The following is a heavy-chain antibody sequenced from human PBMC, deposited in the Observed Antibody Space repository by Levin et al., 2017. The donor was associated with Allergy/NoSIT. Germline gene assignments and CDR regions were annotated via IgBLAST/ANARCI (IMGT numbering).Heavy chain of an antibody. CDR2: IWYDGSNK. CDR3: ARVRWDSSSWSYFDY. CDR1: GFTFSSYG. Sequence: GGSLRLSCAASGFTFSSYGMHWVRQAPGKGLEWVAVIWYDGSNKYYADSVKGRFTISRDNSKNTLYLQMNSLRAEDTAVYYCARVRWDSSSWSYFDYWGQGTLVTVSS. D-gene: IGHD6-13*01. V-gene: IGHV3-33*01. J-gene: IGHJ4*02.